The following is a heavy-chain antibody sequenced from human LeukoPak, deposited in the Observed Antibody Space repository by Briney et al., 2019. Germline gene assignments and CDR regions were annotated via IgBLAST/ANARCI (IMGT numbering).Heavy chain of an antibody. J-gene: IGHJ4*02. CDR1: GGFISSSNW. V-gene: IGHV4-4*02. D-gene: IGHD3-10*01. CDR3: ARDTYGSGSYYNVD. CDR2: IYHSGST. Sequence: SETLSLTCAVSGGFISSSNWWSWVRQPPGKGLEWIGEIYHSGSTNYNPSLKSRVTISVDKSKNQFSLKLSSVTAADTAVYYCARDTYGSGSYYNVDWGQGTLVTVS.